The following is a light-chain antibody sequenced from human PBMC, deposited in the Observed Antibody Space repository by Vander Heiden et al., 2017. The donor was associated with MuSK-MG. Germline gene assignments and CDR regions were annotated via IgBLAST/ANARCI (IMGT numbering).Light chain of an antibody. V-gene: IGLV2-14*01. CDR2: DVS. Sequence: QSALTQPASVSGSPGQSLTISCTGSSSDVGGYNFVSWYQQHTGKAPKVMIYDVSNRPSGVSNRFSGSKSGNTASLTISGLQAEDEADYYCSSYTSSSTVVFGGGTKLTVL. CDR3: SSYTSSSTVV. J-gene: IGLJ2*01. CDR1: SSDVGGYNF.